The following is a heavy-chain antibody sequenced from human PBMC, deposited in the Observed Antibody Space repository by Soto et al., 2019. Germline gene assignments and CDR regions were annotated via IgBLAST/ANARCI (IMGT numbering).Heavy chain of an antibody. CDR2: ISWNSGTI. D-gene: IGHD6-19*01. CDR3: AKDIKSTGWYFGLGL. J-gene: IGHJ6*02. CDR1: GCTFDDHA. V-gene: IGHV3-9*01. Sequence: SLRLSCVGSGCTFDDHAMHSVPQGPGKRLEWVSGISWNSGTIVYADSVKGRFIISRDNTKNYLYLQMDSLRREDTALYYCAKDIKSTGWYFGLGLWVQGTTVTVPS.